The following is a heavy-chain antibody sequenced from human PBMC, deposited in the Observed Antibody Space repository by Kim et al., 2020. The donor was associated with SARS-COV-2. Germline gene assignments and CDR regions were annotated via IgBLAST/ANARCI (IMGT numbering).Heavy chain of an antibody. Sequence: SETLSLTCTVSGGSISSSSYYWGWIRQPPGKGLEWIGSIYYSGSTYYNPSLKSRVTISVDTSKNQFSLKLSSVTAADTAVYYCARDHEYPIRGAFDIWGQGTMVTVSS. CDR1: GGSISSSSYY. V-gene: IGHV4-39*07. J-gene: IGHJ3*02. CDR3: ARDHEYPIRGAFDI. CDR2: IYYSGST.